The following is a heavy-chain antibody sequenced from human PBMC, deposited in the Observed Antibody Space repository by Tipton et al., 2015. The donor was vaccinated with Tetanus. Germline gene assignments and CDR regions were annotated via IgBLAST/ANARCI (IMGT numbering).Heavy chain of an antibody. CDR1: GGSINSPDYS. J-gene: IGHJ5*02. Sequence: LTCTVSGGSINSPDYSWGWIRQPPGKGLEWIGYIYQSGSTSYNPSLATRVTITADKSKNQFSLNLRSVTAADTAVYYCARDRGQQFVSDWFDPWGQGTLVTVSS. CDR2: IYQSGST. V-gene: IGHV4-30-2*01. CDR3: ARDRGQQFVSDWFDP. D-gene: IGHD6-6*01.